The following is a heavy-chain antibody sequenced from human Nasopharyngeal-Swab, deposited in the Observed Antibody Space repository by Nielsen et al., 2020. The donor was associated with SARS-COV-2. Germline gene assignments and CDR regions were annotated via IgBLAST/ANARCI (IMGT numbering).Heavy chain of an antibody. CDR1: GFTFSISA. D-gene: IGHD2-21*01. Sequence: GESLKISCAASGFTFSISAMSWVRPAPGKGLEWVSIISGSGDTTYYADSVKDRFTISRDNSKNTLFLQTNSLRVEDTAVYYCAKAPYLRGLDVWGQGTTVTVSS. V-gene: IGHV3-23*01. J-gene: IGHJ6*02. CDR2: ISGSGDTT. CDR3: AKAPYLRGLDV.